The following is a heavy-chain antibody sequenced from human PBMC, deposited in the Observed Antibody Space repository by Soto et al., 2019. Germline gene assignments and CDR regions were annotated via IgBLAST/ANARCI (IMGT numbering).Heavy chain of an antibody. V-gene: IGHV1-3*01. CDR1: GYSFTSYA. CDR2: INAGNGNT. J-gene: IGHJ6*02. D-gene: IGHD3-9*01. Sequence: ASVKVSCKASGYSFTSYAIHWVRQAPGQRLEWMGWINAGNGNTKIPQKFQGRVTIIRDMSTSTAYMELSSLRSEDTAVYYCAAGSEYYDILTGYYIHYYGMDVWGQGTTVTVSS. CDR3: AAGSEYYDILTGYYIHYYGMDV.